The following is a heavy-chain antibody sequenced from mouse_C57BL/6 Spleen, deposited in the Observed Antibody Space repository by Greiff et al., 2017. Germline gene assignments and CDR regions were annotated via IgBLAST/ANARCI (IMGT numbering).Heavy chain of an antibody. V-gene: IGHV2-3*01. CDR1: GFSLNSYG. CDR3: ANQGYYGSRYWYFDV. D-gene: IGHD1-1*01. CDR2: IWGDGST. J-gene: IGHJ1*03. Sequence: VQLQESGPGLVAPSQSLSITCNVSGFSLNSYGVSWVRQPPGKGLEWLGEIWGDGSTHYHSALISRLSISKDNSKSQVFLKLTSLQTDDTATYYCANQGYYGSRYWYFDVWGTGTTVTVSS.